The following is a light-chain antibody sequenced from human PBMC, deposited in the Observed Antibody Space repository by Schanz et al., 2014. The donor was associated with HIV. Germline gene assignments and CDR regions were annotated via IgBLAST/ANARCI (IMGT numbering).Light chain of an antibody. CDR2: TAS. CDR1: QGIRND. Sequence: AIQMTQSPSSLSASVGDRVTITCRASQGIRNDLGWYQQQPGKAPKLLIYTASSLQSGVPSRFSGSGSGTDFTLTISSLQPEDVATYYCQKYDSAPWTFGQGTKVEVK. CDR3: QKYDSAPWT. V-gene: IGKV1-6*01. J-gene: IGKJ1*01.